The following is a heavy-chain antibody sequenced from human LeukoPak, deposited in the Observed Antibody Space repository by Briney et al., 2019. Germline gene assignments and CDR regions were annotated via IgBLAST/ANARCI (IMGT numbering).Heavy chain of an antibody. V-gene: IGHV3-30*03. CDR2: ISYDGSNK. CDR3: ARDESVSFDY. CDR1: GFTFSSYG. Sequence: GRSLRLSCAASGFTFSSYGMHWVRQAPGKGLEWVAVISYDGSNKYYADSVKGRFTISRDNAKNSLYRQMNSLRAEDTAEYYCARDESVSFDYWGQGTLVTVS. D-gene: IGHD5/OR15-5a*01. J-gene: IGHJ4*02.